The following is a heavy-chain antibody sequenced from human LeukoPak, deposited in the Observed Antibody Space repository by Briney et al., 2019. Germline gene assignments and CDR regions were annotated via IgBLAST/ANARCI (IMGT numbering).Heavy chain of an antibody. D-gene: IGHD6-13*01. J-gene: IGHJ4*02. CDR3: ARHVAYSSRFDY. CDR2: INYSGNT. V-gene: IGHV4-39*01. CDR1: GFSFSSTAFC. Sequence: SETLSLTCTASGFSFSSTAFCWVWLRQPPGKGLVWIGYINYSGNTYCNPSLKRRVIISVDTSKKQFFLKLNSVTAADTALYYCARHVAYSSRFDYWGQGTLVTVSS.